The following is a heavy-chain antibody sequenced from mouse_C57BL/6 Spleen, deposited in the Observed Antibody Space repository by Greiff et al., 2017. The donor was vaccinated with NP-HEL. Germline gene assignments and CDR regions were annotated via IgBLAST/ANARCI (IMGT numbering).Heavy chain of an antibody. CDR3: TTWPIYYGSQYYFDY. Sequence: EVKLQESGAELVRPGASVKLSCTASGFNIKDYYMHWVKQRPEQGLEWIGRIDPEDGDTEYAPKFQGKATMTADTSSNTAYLQLSSLTSEDTAVYYCTTWPIYYGSQYYFDYWGQGTTLTVSS. J-gene: IGHJ2*01. CDR1: GFNIKDYY. D-gene: IGHD1-1*01. V-gene: IGHV14-1*01. CDR2: IDPEDGDT.